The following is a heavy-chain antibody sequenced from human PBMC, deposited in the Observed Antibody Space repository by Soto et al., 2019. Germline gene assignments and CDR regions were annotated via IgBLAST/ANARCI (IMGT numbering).Heavy chain of an antibody. CDR2: IYYSGST. V-gene: IGHV4-39*01. CDR3: ARLSYGSGSYLRGFDY. Sequence: QLQLQESGPGLVKPSETLSLTCTVSGGSISSSSYYWGWIRQPPGKGLEWIGSIYYSGSTYYNPSLKSRVTISVDTSKNPFSLKLSSVTAADPAVYYCARLSYGSGSYLRGFDYWGQGTLVTVSS. D-gene: IGHD3-10*01. J-gene: IGHJ4*02. CDR1: GGSISSSSYY.